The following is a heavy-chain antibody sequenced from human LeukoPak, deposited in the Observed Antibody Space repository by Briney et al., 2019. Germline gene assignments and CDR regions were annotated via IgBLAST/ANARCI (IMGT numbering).Heavy chain of an antibody. CDR1: GFTFSKYW. CDR3: VTAQLDSLYYFDY. D-gene: IGHD1-1*01. Sequence: GGSLRLSCAASGFTFSKYWMHWVRQGPGKGLVWVSRIYIDGISTTYADSVKGRFTISRDNAKNTLYLQMNSLRAEDTAVYYCVTAQLDSLYYFDYWGQGTLVTVSS. CDR2: IYIDGIST. J-gene: IGHJ4*02. V-gene: IGHV3-74*01.